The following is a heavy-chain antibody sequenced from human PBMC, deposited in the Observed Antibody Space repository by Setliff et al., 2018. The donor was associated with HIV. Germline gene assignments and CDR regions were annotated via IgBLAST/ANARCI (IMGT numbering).Heavy chain of an antibody. CDR2: IFHSWTT. J-gene: IGHJ6*03. CDR3: ARGYDVVTGSPLYYMDV. D-gene: IGHD3-9*01. Sequence: SETLSLTCAVSGGSLSSTNWWNWVRQPPGKGLEGIGEIFHSWTTYYNPSIKSRVTMSVDKSKNQLSLKLWSVTAADTAVYYCARGYDVVTGSPLYYMDVWGKGTTVTVSS. V-gene: IGHV4-4*02. CDR1: GGSLSSTNW.